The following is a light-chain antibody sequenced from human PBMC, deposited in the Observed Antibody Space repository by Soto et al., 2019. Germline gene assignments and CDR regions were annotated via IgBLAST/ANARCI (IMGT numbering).Light chain of an antibody. J-gene: IGKJ5*01. CDR3: QQRNIWPPVT. CDR1: QSVSSTY. CDR2: DAS. V-gene: IGKV3-11*01. Sequence: EIVFTQSPCTLSLSPVERATLSFRASQSVSSTYLAWYQQKPGQAPSLLIYDASNRATRIPARFSGSGSGTDFTLTISSLEPEDFAVYYCQQRNIWPPVTFGQGTRLEIK.